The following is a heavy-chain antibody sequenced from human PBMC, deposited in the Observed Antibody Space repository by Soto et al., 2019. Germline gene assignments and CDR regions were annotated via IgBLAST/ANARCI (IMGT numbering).Heavy chain of an antibody. V-gene: IGHV4-39*01. Sequence: SETLSLTCSVSGGSISSPTYYLGWIRQPPGKGLEWLGSIYYSGSTYYSPSLKSRLTISVDTSKNHFSLKVSSVTAADTAVYYCARLPCTTTSRRDYWGQGTLVTVSS. D-gene: IGHD1-1*01. CDR2: IYYSGST. CDR1: GGSISSPTYY. J-gene: IGHJ4*02. CDR3: ARLPCTTTSRRDY.